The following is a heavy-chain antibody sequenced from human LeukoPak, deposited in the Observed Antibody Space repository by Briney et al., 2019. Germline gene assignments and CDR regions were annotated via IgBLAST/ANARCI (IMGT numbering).Heavy chain of an antibody. V-gene: IGHV4-39*01. CDR3: VRQGDGYCTSTNCLFSFDS. CDR1: GDSINTRSYF. CDR2: IYYSGNT. D-gene: IGHD2-2*03. Sequence: SETLSLTCTVSGDSINTRSYFWGWIRQSPGKGLEWIASIYYSGNTYYNPSLERRVTISEDTSKNQFSLKLTSVTAADAAMYYCVRQGDGYCTSTNCLFSFDSWGQGTLVTVSS. J-gene: IGHJ4*02.